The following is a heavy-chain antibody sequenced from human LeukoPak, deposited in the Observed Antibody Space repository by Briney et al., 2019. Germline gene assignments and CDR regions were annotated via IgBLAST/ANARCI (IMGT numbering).Heavy chain of an antibody. CDR3: ARDRSSSPHDAFDI. D-gene: IGHD6-13*01. J-gene: IGHJ3*02. Sequence: PGGSLRLSCAASGFTFSSYSMNWVRQAPGKGLEWVSYISSSSSTIYYADSVKGRFTISRDNAKNSLYLQMNSLRAEDTAVYYCARDRSSSPHDAFDIWGQGTMVTVSS. CDR2: ISSSSSTI. CDR1: GFTFSSYS. V-gene: IGHV3-48*04.